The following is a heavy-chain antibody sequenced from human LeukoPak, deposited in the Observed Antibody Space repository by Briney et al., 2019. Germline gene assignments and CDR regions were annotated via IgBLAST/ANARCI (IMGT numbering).Heavy chain of an antibody. J-gene: IGHJ5*02. CDR2: IIPILGIA. D-gene: IGHD3-22*01. V-gene: IGHV1-69*04. CDR1: GGTFSSYA. Sequence: SVKVSCKASGGTFSSYAISWVRQAPGQGLEWMGRIIPILGIANYAQKFQGRVTITADKSTSTAYMELSSLRSEDTAVYYCARGRGYYDSSGYFDWFDPWGQGTLVTVFS. CDR3: ARGRGYYDSSGYFDWFDP.